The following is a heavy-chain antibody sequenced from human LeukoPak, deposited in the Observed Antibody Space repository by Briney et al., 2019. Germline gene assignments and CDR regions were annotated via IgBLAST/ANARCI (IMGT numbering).Heavy chain of an antibody. CDR1: GFTFSSDN. Sequence: GGSLRLSCAASGFTFSSDNMNSVRQAPGKGLEWVSSISSSSSYIYYADSVKGRFTISRDNAKNSLYLQMISLRAEDTAVYYCARDLSVGAKPDLGFDYWGQGTLVTVSS. V-gene: IGHV3-21*01. J-gene: IGHJ4*02. CDR3: ARDLSVGAKPDLGFDY. CDR2: ISSSSSYI. D-gene: IGHD1-26*01.